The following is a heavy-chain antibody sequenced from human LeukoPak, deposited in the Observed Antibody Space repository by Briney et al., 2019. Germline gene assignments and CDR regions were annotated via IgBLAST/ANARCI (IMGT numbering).Heavy chain of an antibody. CDR2: MYYSGSA. J-gene: IGHJ4*02. Sequence: SETLSLTCTVSGGSVSDSRYYWGSIRQPPGKGLECIGNMYYSGSANYNPSLKSRVTISIDTSKNQFSLKLSSVTAADTAVYYCARQSSYSSGWYFDYWGQGTLVTVSS. V-gene: IGHV4-39*01. CDR1: GGSVSDSRYY. D-gene: IGHD6-19*01. CDR3: ARQSSYSSGWYFDY.